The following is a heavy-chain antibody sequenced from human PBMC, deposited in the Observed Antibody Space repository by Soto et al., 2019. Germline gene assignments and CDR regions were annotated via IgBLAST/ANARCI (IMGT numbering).Heavy chain of an antibody. CDR2: IYWHDDK. J-gene: IGHJ6*02. Sequence: QITLKESGPTLVKSTQPLTLTCTFSGFSLSTDAVGVGWIRQPPGKALEWLALIYWHDDKRYSPSLMSRLAITKDTSKNQVVLTMTNMDPVDTATYYCVHLWGFLEWFHGMDVWGQGTTVTVSS. CDR3: VHLWGFLEWFHGMDV. CDR1: GFSLSTDAVG. V-gene: IGHV2-5*01. D-gene: IGHD3-3*01.